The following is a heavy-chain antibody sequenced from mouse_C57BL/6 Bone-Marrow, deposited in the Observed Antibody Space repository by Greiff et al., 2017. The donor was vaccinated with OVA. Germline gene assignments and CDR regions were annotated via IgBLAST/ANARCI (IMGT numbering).Heavy chain of an antibody. CDR3: ARWDYYGSSYGAMDY. J-gene: IGHJ4*01. D-gene: IGHD1-1*01. CDR1: GYSFTGYF. V-gene: IGHV1-20*01. CDR2: INPYNGDT. Sequence: VQLQQSGPELVKPGDSVKISCKASGYSFTGYFMNWVMQSHGKSLEWIGRINPYNGDTFCNQKFKGKATLTVDKSSSTAHMELRSLTSEDSAVYYCARWDYYGSSYGAMDYWGQGTSVTVSS.